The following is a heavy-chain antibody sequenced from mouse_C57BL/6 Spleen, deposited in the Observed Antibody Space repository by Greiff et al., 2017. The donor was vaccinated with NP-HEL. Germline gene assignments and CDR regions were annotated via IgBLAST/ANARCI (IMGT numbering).Heavy chain of an antibody. Sequence: VQLQQSGGGLVKPGGSLKLSCAASGFTFSDYGMHWVRQAPEKGLEWVAYISSGSSTIYYADTVKGRFTISRDNAKNTLFLQMTSLRSEDTAMYYCARGSLGAMDYWGQGTSVTVSS. CDR2: ISSGSSTI. V-gene: IGHV5-17*01. J-gene: IGHJ4*01. CDR3: ARGSLGAMDY. CDR1: GFTFSDYG. D-gene: IGHD4-1*01.